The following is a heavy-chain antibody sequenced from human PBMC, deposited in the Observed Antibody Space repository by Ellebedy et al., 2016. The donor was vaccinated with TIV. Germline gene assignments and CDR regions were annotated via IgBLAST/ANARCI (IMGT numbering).Heavy chain of an antibody. CDR3: DSGYDLFALDY. D-gene: IGHD5-12*01. V-gene: IGHV3-23*01. Sequence: GGSLRLSXAASGFTFSSYSMNWVRQAPGKGLEWVSAISGSGGSTYYADSVKGRFTISRDNSKNTLYLQMNSLRAEDTAVYYCDSGYDLFALDYWGQGTLVTVSS. CDR1: GFTFSSYS. CDR2: ISGSGGST. J-gene: IGHJ4*02.